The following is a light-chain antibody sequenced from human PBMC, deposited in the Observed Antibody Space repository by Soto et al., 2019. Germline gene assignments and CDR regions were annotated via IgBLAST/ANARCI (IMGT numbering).Light chain of an antibody. J-gene: IGKJ1*01. V-gene: IGKV3-20*01. CDR3: QQYNGYRWT. CDR1: QSVSSSY. Sequence: EIVLTQSPGTLSLSPGERATLSCRASQSVSSSYLAWYQQKPGQAPRLLIYGASSRATGIPDRFSGSGSGTDFTLTISRLEPEDFAVYYCQQYNGYRWTFGQGTKVDIK. CDR2: GAS.